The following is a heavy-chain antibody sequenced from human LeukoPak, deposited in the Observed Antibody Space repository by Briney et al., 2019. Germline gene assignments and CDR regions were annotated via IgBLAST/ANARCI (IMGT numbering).Heavy chain of an antibody. CDR2: IYYSGST. D-gene: IGHD6-19*01. V-gene: IGHV4-61*08. CDR3: ATSSGWLGAFDY. Sequence: SETLTLTCTVSGGSISSGGYYWSWIRQPPGKGLEWIGYIYYSGSTNYNPSLKSRVTISVDTSKNQFSLKLSSVTAADTAVYYCATSSGWLGAFDYWGQGTLVTVSS. J-gene: IGHJ4*02. CDR1: GGSISSGGYY.